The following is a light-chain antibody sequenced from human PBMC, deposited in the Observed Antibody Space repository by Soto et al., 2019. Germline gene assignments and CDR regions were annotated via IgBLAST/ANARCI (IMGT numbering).Light chain of an antibody. J-gene: IGLJ1*01. CDR3: AAWDDSLNGYV. CDR1: SSNIGINS. V-gene: IGLV1-44*01. Sequence: QSVPTQPPSASGTPGQRVTISCSGGSSNIGINSVSWYQQLPGTAPKLLIYSNNQRPSGVPDRFSGSKSGTSASLAISGLQSGAEADYYCAAWDDSLNGYVFGTGTKVTVL. CDR2: SNN.